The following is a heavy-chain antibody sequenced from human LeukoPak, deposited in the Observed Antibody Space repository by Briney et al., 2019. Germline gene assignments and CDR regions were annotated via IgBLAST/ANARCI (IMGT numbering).Heavy chain of an antibody. J-gene: IGHJ6*03. D-gene: IGHD1-26*01. CDR3: ARAGAPLSYYFMDV. CDR1: GFTFSIYW. V-gene: IGHV3-74*01. Sequence: QPGGSLRLSCAASGFTFSIYWMHWVRQAPGKGPVWVSRINSDGSSTSYADSVKGRFTISRDNAKNTLYLQMSSLRAEDTAVYYCARAGAPLSYYFMDVWGKGTTVTVSS. CDR2: INSDGSST.